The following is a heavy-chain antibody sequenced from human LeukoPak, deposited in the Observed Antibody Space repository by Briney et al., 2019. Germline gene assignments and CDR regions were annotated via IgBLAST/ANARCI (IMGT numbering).Heavy chain of an antibody. D-gene: IGHD4-23*01. J-gene: IGHJ3*02. CDR2: ISYDGSNK. CDR1: GFTFSSYA. CDR3: AKERTVVTPSLDDAFDI. Sequence: GGSLRLSCAASGFTFSSYAMHWVRQAPGKGLEWVAVISYDGSNKYYADSVKGRFTISRDNSKNTLYLQMNSLRAEDTALYYCAKERTVVTPSLDDAFDIWGQGTMVTVSS. V-gene: IGHV3-30-3*01.